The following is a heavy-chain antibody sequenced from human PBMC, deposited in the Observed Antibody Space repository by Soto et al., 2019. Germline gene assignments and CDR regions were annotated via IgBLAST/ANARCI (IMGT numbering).Heavy chain of an antibody. CDR2: ISAYNGNT. D-gene: IGHD2-15*01. J-gene: IGHJ4*02. CDR3: ARAEYCSGGSCYFRGRVFDY. CDR1: GYTFTSYG. Sequence: ASVKVSCKASGYTFTSYGISWVRQAPGQGLEWMGWISAYNGNTNYAQKLQGRVTMTTDTSTSTAYMELRSLRSDDTAVYYCARAEYCSGGSCYFRGRVFDYWGQGTLVTVSS. V-gene: IGHV1-18*01.